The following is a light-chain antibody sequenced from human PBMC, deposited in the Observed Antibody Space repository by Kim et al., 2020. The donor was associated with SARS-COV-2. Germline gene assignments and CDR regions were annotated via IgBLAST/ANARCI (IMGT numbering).Light chain of an antibody. V-gene: IGLV1-44*01. CDR2: SDN. J-gene: IGLJ2*01. CDR1: NCNIGSHT. Sequence: GQRVTMSCSGSNCNIGSHTVQWFQHLPGTAPRLLIYSDNQRAYGVPDRFSGSKSGTSASLAIGGLQSEDEADYYCATWDDSLRGPGFGGGTQLTVL. CDR3: ATWDDSLRGPG.